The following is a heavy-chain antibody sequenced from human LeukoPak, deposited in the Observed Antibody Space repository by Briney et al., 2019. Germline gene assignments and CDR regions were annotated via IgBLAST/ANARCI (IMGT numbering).Heavy chain of an antibody. CDR3: ARAIGSGMGSYWFDP. CDR2: ISSDWSST. D-gene: IGHD1-1*01. CDR1: GFALTTYC. Sequence: GGSLRLSCAASGFALTTYCVRWGRQAPGGGRVWVARISSDWSSTSYAASVKGRFTISRDRAKNTLYLQMNRLRAEDTAVYYCARAIGSGMGSYWFDPWGRGTLVTVSS. J-gene: IGHJ5*02. V-gene: IGHV3-74*01.